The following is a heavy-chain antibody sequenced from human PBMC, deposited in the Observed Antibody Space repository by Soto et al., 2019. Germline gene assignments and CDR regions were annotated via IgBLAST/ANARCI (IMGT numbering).Heavy chain of an antibody. CDR1: GFTFSDYA. CDR2: ISFDGSNE. V-gene: IGHV3-30-3*01. CDR3: ARPAATVIFYSGMDV. J-gene: IGHJ6*02. Sequence: GGSLRLSCAASGFTFSDYAMHWVRHAPGKGLEWVAIISFDGSNEHYADSVQGRFTISRDNSENTLYLQMNSLRADDTAVYYCARPAATVIFYSGMDVWGQGTTVTVSS. D-gene: IGHD4-17*01.